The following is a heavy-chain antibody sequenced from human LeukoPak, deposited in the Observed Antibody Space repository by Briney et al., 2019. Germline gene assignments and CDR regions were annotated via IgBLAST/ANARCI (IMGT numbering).Heavy chain of an antibody. D-gene: IGHD3-3*01. CDR2: IYYSGST. CDR3: ARYYDFWSGSHFDY. Sequence: SETLSLTCTVSGGSISSSSYYWGWIRQPPGKGLEWIGSIYYSGSTYCNPSLKSRATISVDMSKNQFSLKLSSVTAADTAVYYCARYYDFWSGSHFDYWGQGTLVTVSS. V-gene: IGHV4-39*01. CDR1: GGSISSSSYY. J-gene: IGHJ4*02.